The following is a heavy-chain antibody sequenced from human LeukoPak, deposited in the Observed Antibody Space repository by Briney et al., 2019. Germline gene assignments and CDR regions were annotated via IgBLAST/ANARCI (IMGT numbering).Heavy chain of an antibody. J-gene: IGHJ6*04. V-gene: IGHV4-59*12. Sequence: SETLSLTCTVSGGSINSYYWSWIRQPPGKGLEWIGYIYHSGSTNYNPSLKSRVTISLDASKKQFSLNLNSVTAADTAVYYCARDRRSSWYGGMDVWGKGTTVTISS. CDR3: ARDRRSSWYGGMDV. D-gene: IGHD6-13*01. CDR1: GGSINSYY. CDR2: IYHSGST.